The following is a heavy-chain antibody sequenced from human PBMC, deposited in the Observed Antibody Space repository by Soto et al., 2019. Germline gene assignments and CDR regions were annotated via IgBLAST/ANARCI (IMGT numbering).Heavy chain of an antibody. CDR3: ARDEYYYGSGIGNHIYYYYGMDV. CDR2: IIPIFGTA. CDR1: GGTFSSYA. D-gene: IGHD3-10*01. Sequence: SVKVSCKASGGTFSSYAISWVRQAPGQGLEWMGGIIPIFGTANYAQKFQGRVTITADESTSTAYMELSSLRSEDTAVYYCARDEYYYGSGIGNHIYYYYGMDVWGQGTTVTAP. J-gene: IGHJ6*02. V-gene: IGHV1-69*13.